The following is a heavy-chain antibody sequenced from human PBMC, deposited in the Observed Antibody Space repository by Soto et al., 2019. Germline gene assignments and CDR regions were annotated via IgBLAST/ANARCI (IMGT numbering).Heavy chain of an antibody. Sequence: PSETLSLTCTVSGGSISSGGYYWSWIRQHPGKGLEWIGYIYYSGSTYYNPSLKSRVTISVDTSKNQFSLKLSSVTAADTAVYYCARVDGVVVAAANYYYYYGMDVWGQGTTVTVSS. CDR3: ARVDGVVVAAANYYYYYGMDV. J-gene: IGHJ6*02. CDR1: GGSISSGGYY. CDR2: IYYSGST. D-gene: IGHD2-15*01. V-gene: IGHV4-31*03.